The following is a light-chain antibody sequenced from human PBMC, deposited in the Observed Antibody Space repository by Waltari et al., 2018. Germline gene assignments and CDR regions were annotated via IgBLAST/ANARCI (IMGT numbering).Light chain of an antibody. CDR1: QDISIY. V-gene: IGKV1-33*01. J-gene: IGKJ1*01. CDR2: DAS. Sequence: DIQMTQSPSSMSASVGDRVSLTCQASQDISIYLSWYQQKPGKAPKVLIYDASNWETGVPSRFTGSRSGTDFTFNISSLQPEDIATYYCQQYKDLPRTFGQGTKVEIK. CDR3: QQYKDLPRT.